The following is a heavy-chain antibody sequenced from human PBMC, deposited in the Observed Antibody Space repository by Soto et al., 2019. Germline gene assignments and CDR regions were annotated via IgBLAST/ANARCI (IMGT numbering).Heavy chain of an antibody. J-gene: IGHJ6*03. Sequence: PSETLSLTCTVSGDSISTYYWTWIRQPPGKGLEWIGDIYYSGSSNYNPSLKSRVTISVDMSRNQFSLRLSSVTAADTAVYYCAGLQINYYYMDVWGKGTTVTVS. V-gene: IGHV4-59*01. D-gene: IGHD1-1*01. CDR1: GDSISTYY. CDR2: IYYSGSS. CDR3: AGLQINYYYMDV.